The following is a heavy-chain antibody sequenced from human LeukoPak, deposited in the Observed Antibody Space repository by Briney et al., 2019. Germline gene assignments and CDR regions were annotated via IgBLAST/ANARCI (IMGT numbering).Heavy chain of an antibody. CDR2: FDPEDGET. D-gene: IGHD6-13*01. V-gene: IGHV1-24*01. CDR1: GYTLTELS. J-gene: IGHJ6*02. CDR3: ARAAAGKVDYYYGMDV. Sequence: VASVKVSCKVSGYTLTELSMHWARQAPGKGLEWMGGFDPEDGETIYAQRFQGRVTMTEDTSTDTAYMELSSLRSEDTAVYYCARAAAGKVDYYYGMDVWGQGTTVTVSS.